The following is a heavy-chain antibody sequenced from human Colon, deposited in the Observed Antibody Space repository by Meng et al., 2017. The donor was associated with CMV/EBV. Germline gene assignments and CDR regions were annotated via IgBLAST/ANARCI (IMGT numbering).Heavy chain of an antibody. CDR1: GGTFSSYA. CDR2: IIPILGIA. J-gene: IGHJ4*02. D-gene: IGHD1-1*01. Sequence: LGKVSCKAAGGTFSSYAIRWVRQARGKGLEWMGGIIPILGIANYAQKFQGRVTITADKSTSTAYMELSSLRSEDTAVYYCASLGYNWNDGEVDYWGQGTLVTVSS. CDR3: ASLGYNWNDGEVDY. V-gene: IGHV1-69*10.